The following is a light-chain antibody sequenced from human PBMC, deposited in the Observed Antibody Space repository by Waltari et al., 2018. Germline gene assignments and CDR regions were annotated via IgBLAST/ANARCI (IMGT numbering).Light chain of an antibody. CDR3: QQYNNYPWT. CDR2: KAS. CDR1: QNVNGL. V-gene: IGKV1-5*03. J-gene: IGKJ1*01. Sequence: DIQMTQSPSTVSASFGDRVPITCRASQNVNGLLAWYQQKPGKAPKLLMSKASTLEAGVPSRFSGSGSGTQFTLTISGLQPDDLATYYCQQYNNYPWTFAQGTKVEI.